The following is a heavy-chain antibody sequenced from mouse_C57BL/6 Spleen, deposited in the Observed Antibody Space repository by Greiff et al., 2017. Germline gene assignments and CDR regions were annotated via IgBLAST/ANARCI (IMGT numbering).Heavy chain of an antibody. CDR2: IYPGDGDT. Sequence: QVHVKQSGAELVKPGASVKISCKASGYAFSSYWMNWVKQRPGKGLAWIGQIYPGDGDTNYNGKFKGKATLTADKSSSTAYMQLSSLTSEDSAVYFCARSLGHYFDYWGQGTTLTVSS. J-gene: IGHJ2*01. CDR3: ARSLGHYFDY. D-gene: IGHD4-1*01. CDR1: GYAFSSYW. V-gene: IGHV1-80*01.